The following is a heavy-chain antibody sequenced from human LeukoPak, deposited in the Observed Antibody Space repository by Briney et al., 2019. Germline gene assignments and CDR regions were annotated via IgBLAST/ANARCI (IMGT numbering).Heavy chain of an antibody. CDR1: GGSVSSGSYY. D-gene: IGHD4-23*01. CDR2: IHYSGSA. J-gene: IGHJ4*02. V-gene: IGHV4-61*01. CDR3: ARDMGAPDYGSYSVDY. Sequence: SETLSLTCTVSGGSVSSGSYYWSWIRQPPGRGLEWIAYIHYSGSAAYNPSLKSRVTTSRDMSTNQFSLKMTSVTAADTAVYFCARDMGAPDYGSYSVDYWGQGTLVTVSS.